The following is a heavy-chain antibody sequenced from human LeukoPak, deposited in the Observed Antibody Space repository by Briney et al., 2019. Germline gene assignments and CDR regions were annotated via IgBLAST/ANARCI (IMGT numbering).Heavy chain of an antibody. CDR3: ARAISMVRGVDY. J-gene: IGHJ4*02. Sequence: GGSLRLSCAASGFTFSSYNMNWVRQAPGKGLEWVSSISSSSTYTYYADSVEGRFTISRDNAKNSLYLQMNSLRAEDTAVYYCARAISMVRGVDYWGQGTLVTVSS. CDR1: GFTFSSYN. CDR2: ISSSSTYT. V-gene: IGHV3-21*01. D-gene: IGHD3-10*01.